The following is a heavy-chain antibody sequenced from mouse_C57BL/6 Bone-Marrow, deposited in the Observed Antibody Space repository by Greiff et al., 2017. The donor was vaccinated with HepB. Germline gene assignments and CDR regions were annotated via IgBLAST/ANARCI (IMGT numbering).Heavy chain of an antibody. CDR3: ARNLEIFYDGYYWTWFAY. Sequence: QVQLQQSGAELARPGASVKLSCKASGYTFTSYGISWVKQRTGQGLEWIGEIYPRSGNTYYNEKFKGKATLTADKSSSTAYMELRSLTSADSAVYFCARNLEIFYDGYYWTWFAYWGQGTLVTVSA. J-gene: IGHJ3*01. CDR1: GYTFTSYG. D-gene: IGHD2-3*01. V-gene: IGHV1-81*01. CDR2: IYPRSGNT.